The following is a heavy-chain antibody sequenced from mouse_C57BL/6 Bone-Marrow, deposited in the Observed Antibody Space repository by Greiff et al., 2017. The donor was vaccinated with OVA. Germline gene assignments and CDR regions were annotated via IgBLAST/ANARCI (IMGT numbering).Heavy chain of an antibody. CDR1: GFTFSDFY. Sequence: EVQRVESGGGLVQSGRSLRLSCATSGFTFSDFYMEWVRQAPGKGLEWIAASRNKANDYTTEYSASVKGRFIVSRDTSQSILYLQMNALRAEDTAIYYCARDVGYYTGGFAYWGQGTLVTVSA. CDR3: ARDVGYYTGGFAY. J-gene: IGHJ3*01. D-gene: IGHD2-3*01. V-gene: IGHV7-1*01. CDR2: SRNKANDYTT.